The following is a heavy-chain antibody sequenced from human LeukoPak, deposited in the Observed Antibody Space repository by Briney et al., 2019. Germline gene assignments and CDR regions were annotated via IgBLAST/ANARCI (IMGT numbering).Heavy chain of an antibody. J-gene: IGHJ4*02. V-gene: IGHV4-34*09. Sequence: SETLSFTCAVYGGSFSGYYWSWIRQPPGKGLEWIGYIYYSGSTYYNPSLKSRVTISVDTSKNQFSLKLSSVTAADTAVYYCTREPLPYEYDSWGQGTLVTVSS. CDR1: GGSFSGYY. CDR3: TREPLPYEYDS. D-gene: IGHD3-22*01. CDR2: IYYSGST.